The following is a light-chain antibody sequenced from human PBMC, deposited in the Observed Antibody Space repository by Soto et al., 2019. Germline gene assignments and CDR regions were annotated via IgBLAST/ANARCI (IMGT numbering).Light chain of an antibody. Sequence: EIVLTQSPGTLSLSPGERATLSCRASQSVSNSYLAWYQQKPGQAPSLLIYGASSRATGIPDRFSGSGSGTDFTLTIAGLEPEDFAVYYCQQYGSSPYTFGQGTELEIK. CDR3: QQYGSSPYT. V-gene: IGKV3-20*01. CDR1: QSVSNSY. CDR2: GAS. J-gene: IGKJ2*01.